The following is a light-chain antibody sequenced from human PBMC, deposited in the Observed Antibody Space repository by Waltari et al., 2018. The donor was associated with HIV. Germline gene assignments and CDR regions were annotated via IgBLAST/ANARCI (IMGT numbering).Light chain of an antibody. J-gene: IGKJ2*01. Sequence: EIVLTQSPGTLSLSPGETATLSCRASQELSSTYLTWYQQRPVHPPLVRMYRASKRATGVPDSVSGSESGRDFTLTINSLEPEDVAVYYCQHHGASPRYTFGQGTKVEIK. V-gene: IGKV3-20*01. CDR1: QELSSTY. CDR2: RAS. CDR3: QHHGASPRYT.